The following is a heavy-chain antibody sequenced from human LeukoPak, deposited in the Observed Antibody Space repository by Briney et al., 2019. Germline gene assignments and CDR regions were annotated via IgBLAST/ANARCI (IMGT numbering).Heavy chain of an antibody. Sequence: PSETLSLTCTVSGDSINDYYWSWIRQPPGKRLEWVGYVYYTGTTNYNPSLNSRVTISVDTSKNQFSLKLSSVTAADTAMYYCARDGNPFDYWGQGTLVTVSS. V-gene: IGHV4-59*01. J-gene: IGHJ4*02. CDR2: VYYTGTT. CDR3: ARDGNPFDY. D-gene: IGHD1-26*01. CDR1: GDSINDYY.